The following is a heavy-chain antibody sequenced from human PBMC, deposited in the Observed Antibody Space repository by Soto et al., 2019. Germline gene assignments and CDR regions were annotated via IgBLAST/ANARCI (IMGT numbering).Heavy chain of an antibody. V-gene: IGHV3-21*04. Sequence: PGESLRLSCAASGFTFSSYSMNWVRQAPGKGLEWVSSISSSSSYIYYADSVKGRFTNSRDNAKNSLYLQMNSLRAEDTAVYYCARPHDSSSWPPLPWFDPWGQGTLVTVSS. D-gene: IGHD6-13*01. CDR2: ISSSSSYI. CDR1: GFTFSSYS. CDR3: ARPHDSSSWPPLPWFDP. J-gene: IGHJ5*02.